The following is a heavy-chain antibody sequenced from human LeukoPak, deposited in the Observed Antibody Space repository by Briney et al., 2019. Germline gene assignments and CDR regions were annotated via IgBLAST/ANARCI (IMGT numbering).Heavy chain of an antibody. CDR2: ISNDGSGG. CDR1: GFTFSNFA. CDR3: AKNQNFDY. V-gene: IGHV3-30*04. J-gene: IGHJ4*02. Sequence: GGSLRLSCSASGFTFSNFAMHWVRQTPGKGLEWVAVISNDGSGGSHADSVAGRFTISRDNAKNTLYLQMNSLRAEDTAVYYCAKNQNFDYWGQGTLVTVSS. D-gene: IGHD1-14*01.